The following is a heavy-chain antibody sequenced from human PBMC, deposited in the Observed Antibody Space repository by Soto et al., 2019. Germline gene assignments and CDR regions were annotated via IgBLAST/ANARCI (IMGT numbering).Heavy chain of an antibody. D-gene: IGHD2-2*01. CDR2: INPSGGST. CDR1: GYTFTSYY. J-gene: IGHJ5*02. CDR3: ARGAQIVVVPAAPSAWFDP. V-gene: IGHV1-46*01. Sequence: RASVKVSCKASGYTFTSYYMHWVRQAPGQGLEWMGIINPSGGSTSYAQKFQGRVTMTRDTSTSTVYMELSSLRSEDTAVYYCARGAQIVVVPAAPSAWFDPWGQGTLVTVSS.